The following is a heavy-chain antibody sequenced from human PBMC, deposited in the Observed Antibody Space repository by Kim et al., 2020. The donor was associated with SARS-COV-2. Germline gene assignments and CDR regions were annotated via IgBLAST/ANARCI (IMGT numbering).Heavy chain of an antibody. CDR2: INPNSGGT. J-gene: IGHJ6*02. Sequence: ASVKVSCKASGYTFTGYYMHWVRQAPGQGLEWMGWINPNSGGTNYAQKFQGRVTMTRDTSISTAYMELSRLRSDDTAVYYCARGERWLQWSRRYYYGMDVWGQGTTVTVSS. V-gene: IGHV1-2*02. D-gene: IGHD5-12*01. CDR3: ARGERWLQWSRRYYYGMDV. CDR1: GYTFTGYY.